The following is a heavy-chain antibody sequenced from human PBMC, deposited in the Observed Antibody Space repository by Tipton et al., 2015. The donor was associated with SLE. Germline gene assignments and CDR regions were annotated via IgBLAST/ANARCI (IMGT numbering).Heavy chain of an antibody. Sequence: TLSLTCTVSGRSISSHYWSWIRQPPGKGLEWIGYIYYSGSTNYNPSLKSRVTLSVDTSKNQFSLKLSSVTAADTAVYYCARDPNLDAFDIWGQGTMVTVSS. CDR3: ARDPNLDAFDI. D-gene: IGHD5-24*01. CDR1: GRSISSHY. V-gene: IGHV4-59*11. J-gene: IGHJ3*02. CDR2: IYYSGST.